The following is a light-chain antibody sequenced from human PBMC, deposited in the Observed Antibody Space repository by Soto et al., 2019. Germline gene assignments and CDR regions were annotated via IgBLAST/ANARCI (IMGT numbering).Light chain of an antibody. CDR3: QQRGNWPPT. V-gene: IGKV3-11*01. CDR1: QSVSRY. CDR2: DAS. Sequence: EIVLTQSPATLSLSPGERATVSCRASQSVSRYLAWYQQKPGQAPRLLIYDASNRATGIPARFSGSGSGTDFTLTISSLEPEDFARYFCQQRGNWPPTFGPGTTVEIK. J-gene: IGKJ3*01.